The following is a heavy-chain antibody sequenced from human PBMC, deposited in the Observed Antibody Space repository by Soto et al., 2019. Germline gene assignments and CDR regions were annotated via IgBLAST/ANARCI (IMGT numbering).Heavy chain of an antibody. Sequence: PPETLSLTCAVYGGSFSGYYWSWIRQPPGKGMEWIGEINHSGSTNYNPSLKSRVTISVDTSKNQFSLKLSSVTAADTAVSYCASYLSNARATNENSMDFWGQATTVTVYS. CDR1: GGSFSGYY. CDR3: ASYLSNARATNENSMDF. CDR2: INHSGST. V-gene: IGHV4-34*01. D-gene: IGHD5-12*01. J-gene: IGHJ6*02.